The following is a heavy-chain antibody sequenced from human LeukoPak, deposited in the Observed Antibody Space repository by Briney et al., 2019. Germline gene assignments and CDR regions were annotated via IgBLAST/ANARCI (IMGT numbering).Heavy chain of an antibody. V-gene: IGHV4-31*03. CDR1: GVAISSGGRY. D-gene: IGHD4-17*01. Sequence: SQTLSLTCTVSGVAISSGGRYWNWIRQDPGKGLDWIGYFYYSGTTHYNPSLKSRVTISVDTSKNQLFLKLRSVTAADTAVYCCATSDYGDYPGRYWGQGTLVTVSS. CDR3: ATSDYGDYPGRY. CDR2: FYYSGTT. J-gene: IGHJ4*02.